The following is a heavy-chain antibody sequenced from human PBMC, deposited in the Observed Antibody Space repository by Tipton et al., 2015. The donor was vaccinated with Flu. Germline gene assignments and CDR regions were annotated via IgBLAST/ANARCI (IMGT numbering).Heavy chain of an antibody. CDR3: ARSIVGAGVFDY. CDR1: GFTYSDHY. D-gene: IGHD1-26*01. J-gene: IGHJ4*02. V-gene: IGHV3-72*01. Sequence: SLRLSCAASGFTYSDHYMDWVRQAPGKGLEWVGRVRNKASGYSTAYAASVKGRFTISRDDSQNSVHLQMNSLKTEDTAMYFCARSIVGAGVFDYWGQGTLVTVSS. CDR2: VRNKASGYST.